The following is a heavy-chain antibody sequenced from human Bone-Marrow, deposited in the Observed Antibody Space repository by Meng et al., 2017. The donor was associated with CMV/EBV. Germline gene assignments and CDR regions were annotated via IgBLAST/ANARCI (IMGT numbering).Heavy chain of an antibody. V-gene: IGHV1-18*01. CDR2: ISAYNGNT. D-gene: IGHD4-23*01. J-gene: IGHJ3*02. Sequence: ASVTVSCKASGYTFPSYGISWVRQAPGQGLEWMGWISAYNGNTNYAQKLQGRVTMTTHTSTSTAYMELRSLRTDDTAVYYCARGAVVTPQGGNAFDIWGQGTMVTVSS. CDR3: ARGAVVTPQGGNAFDI. CDR1: GYTFPSYG.